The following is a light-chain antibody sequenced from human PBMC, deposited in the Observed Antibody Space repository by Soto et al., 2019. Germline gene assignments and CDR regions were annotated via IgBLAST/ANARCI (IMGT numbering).Light chain of an antibody. V-gene: IGKV3-15*01. CDR1: QSVSSN. Sequence: EVMMTQSPATLSVSPGERATLSCRASQSVSSNLAWYQQKPGQAPRLLIYAASTRATDIPGRFSGSGSGTEFTLTISSLQSEDFAVYYCQQYNNWPKTFGQGIKVEIK. CDR2: AAS. J-gene: IGKJ1*01. CDR3: QQYNNWPKT.